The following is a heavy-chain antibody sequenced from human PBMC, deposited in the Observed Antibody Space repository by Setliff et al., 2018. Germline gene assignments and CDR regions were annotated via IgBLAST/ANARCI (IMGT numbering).Heavy chain of an antibody. D-gene: IGHD5-18*01. CDR1: GGSISSYY. V-gene: IGHV4-4*07. CDR3: ARDRRGYSYGSLGYYYYYMDV. CDR2: IYTSGST. Sequence: ALETLSLTCTVSGGSISSYYWSWIRQPAGKGLEWIGRIYTSGSTNYNPSLKSRVTMSVDTSKNQFSLKLSSVTAADTAVYYCARDRRGYSYGSLGYYYYYMDVWGKGTTVTVSS. J-gene: IGHJ6*03.